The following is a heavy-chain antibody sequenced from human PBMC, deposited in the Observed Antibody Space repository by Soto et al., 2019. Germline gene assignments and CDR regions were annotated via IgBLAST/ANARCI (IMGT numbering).Heavy chain of an antibody. Sequence: VNVSCKGWGGTFSSYAISWVRQAPGQGREWMGGIIPIFGTANYAQKFQGRVTITADESTSTAYMELSSLRSEDTAVYYCARGEGYGDYVRYYYGMDVWGQGTTVTVSS. CDR2: IIPIFGTA. V-gene: IGHV1-69*01. D-gene: IGHD4-17*01. CDR3: ARGEGYGDYVRYYYGMDV. CDR1: GGTFSSYA. J-gene: IGHJ6*02.